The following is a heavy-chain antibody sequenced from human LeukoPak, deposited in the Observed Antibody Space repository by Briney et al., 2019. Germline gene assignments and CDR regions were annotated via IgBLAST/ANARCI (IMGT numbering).Heavy chain of an antibody. D-gene: IGHD6-13*01. Sequence: GGSLRLSCAASGFTVSSNYMSWVRQAPGKGLEWVSVIYSGGSTYYADSVKGRFTISRDNAKNSLYLQMNSLRAEDTAVYYCARELAAAGTGAFDIWGQGTMVTVSS. CDR2: IYSGGST. CDR1: GFTVSSNY. J-gene: IGHJ3*02. V-gene: IGHV3-66*01. CDR3: ARELAAAGTGAFDI.